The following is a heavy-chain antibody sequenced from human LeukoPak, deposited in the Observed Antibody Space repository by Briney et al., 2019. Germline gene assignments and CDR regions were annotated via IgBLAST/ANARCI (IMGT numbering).Heavy chain of an antibody. D-gene: IGHD3-22*01. V-gene: IGHV4-34*01. CDR2: INHSGST. Sequence: PSETLSLTCAVYGGSFSGYYWSWIRQPPGKGLEWIGEINHSGSTNYDPSLKSRVTISVDTSKNQFSLKLSSATAADTAVYYCARQPLRYYDSSGYRLGTNYYYYGMDVWGQGTTVTVSS. J-gene: IGHJ6*02. CDR3: ARQPLRYYDSSGYRLGTNYYYYGMDV. CDR1: GGSFSGYY.